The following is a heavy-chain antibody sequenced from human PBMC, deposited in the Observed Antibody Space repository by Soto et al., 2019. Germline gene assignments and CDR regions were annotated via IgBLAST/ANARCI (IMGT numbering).Heavy chain of an antibody. Sequence: SETLSLTCAVYGGSFSGYYWSWIRQPPGKGLEWIGEINHSGSTNYNPSLKSRVNISVDTSKNQFSLKLSSVTAADTAVYYCASGYYYDSSGSPHWGQGTLVTVSS. D-gene: IGHD3-22*01. CDR2: INHSGST. CDR1: GGSFSGYY. CDR3: ASGYYYDSSGSPH. J-gene: IGHJ4*02. V-gene: IGHV4-34*01.